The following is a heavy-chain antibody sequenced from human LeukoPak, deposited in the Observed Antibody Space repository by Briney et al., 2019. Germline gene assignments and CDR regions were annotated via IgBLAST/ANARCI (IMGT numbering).Heavy chain of an antibody. Sequence: GGSLRLSCAASGFTFDDYGMHWVRQAPGKGLEWVSLISGDGGSTYYADSVKGRFTISRDNSKNSLYLQMNSLRTEDTALYYCAKEEGCSSTSCSPYFDYWGQGTLVTVSS. J-gene: IGHJ4*02. D-gene: IGHD2-2*01. CDR2: ISGDGGST. CDR3: AKEEGCSSTSCSPYFDY. V-gene: IGHV3-43*02. CDR1: GFTFDDYG.